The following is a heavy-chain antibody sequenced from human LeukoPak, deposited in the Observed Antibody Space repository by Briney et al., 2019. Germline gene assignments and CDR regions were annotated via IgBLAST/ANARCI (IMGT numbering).Heavy chain of an antibody. CDR2: ISAYNGNT. Sequence: ASVKVSCKASGYTFTRYGISWVRQAPGQGLEWMGWISAYNGNTNYAQKLQGRVTMTTDTSTSTAYMELRSLRSDDTAVYYCARKALNLGALGYWGQGTLVTVSS. V-gene: IGHV1-18*01. J-gene: IGHJ4*02. CDR3: ARKALNLGALGY. D-gene: IGHD3-16*01. CDR1: GYTFTRYG.